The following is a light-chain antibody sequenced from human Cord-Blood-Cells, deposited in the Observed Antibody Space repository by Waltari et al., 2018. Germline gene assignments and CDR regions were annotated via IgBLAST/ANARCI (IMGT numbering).Light chain of an antibody. J-gene: IGLJ1*01. CDR3: QSYDSSLSGSNV. Sequence: QSVLTQPPSVSGAPGQRVTISCTGSSPHIGAGYDVHWYQQLPGTAPQPLIYGNSNRPSGVPDRFSGSKSGTSASLAITGLQAEDEADYYCQSYDSSLSGSNVFGTGTKVTVL. V-gene: IGLV1-40*01. CDR2: GNS. CDR1: SPHIGAGYD.